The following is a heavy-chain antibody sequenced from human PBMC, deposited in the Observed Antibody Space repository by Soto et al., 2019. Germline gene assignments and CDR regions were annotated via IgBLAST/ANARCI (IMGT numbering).Heavy chain of an antibody. D-gene: IGHD2-2*01. CDR2: ISAYNGNT. V-gene: IGHV1-18*01. J-gene: IGHJ5*02. CDR1: GYNFNSYT. Sequence: ASVKVSCKASGYNFNSYTISWVRQAPGQGLEWMGWISAYNGNTNYAQKLQGRVTMTTDTSTSTAYMELRSLRSDDTAVYYCARDQCLVSTSCYANWFDPWGQGTLVTVSS. CDR3: ARDQCLVSTSCYANWFDP.